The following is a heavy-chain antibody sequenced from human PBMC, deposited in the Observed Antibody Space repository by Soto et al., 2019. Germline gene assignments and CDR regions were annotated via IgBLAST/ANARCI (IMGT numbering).Heavy chain of an antibody. J-gene: IGHJ4*02. D-gene: IGHD3-10*01. CDR1: GFVFDDYA. CDR2: ISWNSGNI. V-gene: IGHV3-9*01. CDR3: AKDTDPGEVLDVSYFDH. Sequence: EVQLVESGGGLVQPGRSLRLSCEASGFVFDDYAMHWVRQPPGKGLEWVSSISWNSGNIRYADSMKGRFTISRDNAKNSLYLQMNSLGTDDTALYYCAKDTDPGEVLDVSYFDHWGRGTLVTVSS.